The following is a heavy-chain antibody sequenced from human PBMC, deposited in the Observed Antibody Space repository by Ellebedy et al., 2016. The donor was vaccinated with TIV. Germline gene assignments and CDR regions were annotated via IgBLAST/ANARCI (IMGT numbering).Heavy chain of an antibody. CDR3: ARILGYYDPLTGYYGSYFFDY. CDR1: GFSLNNARMG. D-gene: IGHD3-9*01. CDR2: IFSNDGK. Sequence: SGPTLVKPTETLTLTCTVSGFSLNNARMGVSWIRQPPGKALEWLAHIFSNDGKSHSTSLKSRLTISKDTSKSQVVLTMTNMDPVDTATYYCARILGYYDPLTGYYGSYFFDYWGQGTLVTVSS. J-gene: IGHJ4*02. V-gene: IGHV2-26*01.